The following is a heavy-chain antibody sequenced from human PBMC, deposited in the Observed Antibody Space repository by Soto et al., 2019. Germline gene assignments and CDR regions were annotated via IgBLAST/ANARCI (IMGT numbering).Heavy chain of an antibody. CDR3: AKERLARGIDY. Sequence: EVQLLDSGGGLVQPGGSLRLSCAASGFTFSNYAMSWVRQAPGKGLDWVSTISSSGSNTYYADSVKGRFSISRDNSKNTVYLEMKNLSAEDTAVYYCAKERLARGIDYWGQGPLVTVSS. CDR2: ISSSGSNT. J-gene: IGHJ4*02. V-gene: IGHV3-23*01. CDR1: GFTFSNYA. D-gene: IGHD3-10*01.